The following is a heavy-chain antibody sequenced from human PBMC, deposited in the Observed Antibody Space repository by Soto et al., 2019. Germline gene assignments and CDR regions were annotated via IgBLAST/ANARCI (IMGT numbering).Heavy chain of an antibody. CDR1: GYTFTSYA. J-gene: IGHJ4*02. CDR2: INAGNGST. D-gene: IGHD5-12*01. V-gene: IGHV1-3*01. CDR3: ARDSRGYSGYDSSPVFDY. Sequence: GASVKVSCKASGYTFTSYAMHWVRQAPGQRLEWMGWINAGNGSTKYSQKFQGRVTITRDTSASTAYMELSRLRSDDTAVYYCARDSRGYSGYDSSPVFDYWGQGTLVTVS.